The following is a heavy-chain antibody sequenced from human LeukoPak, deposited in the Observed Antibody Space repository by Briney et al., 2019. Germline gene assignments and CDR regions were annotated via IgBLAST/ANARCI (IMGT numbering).Heavy chain of an antibody. D-gene: IGHD2-15*01. CDR1: GGSISSSSYY. J-gene: IGHJ5*02. CDR3: ARHKIVVVVAATPRGWFDP. V-gene: IGHV4-39*01. CDR2: IYYSGST. Sequence: SETLSLTCTVSGGSISSSSYYWGWIRQPPGKGLEWIGSIYYSGSTYYNPSLKSRVTISVDTSKNQFSLKLSSVTAADAAVYYCARHKIVVVVAATPRGWFDPWGQGTLVTVSS.